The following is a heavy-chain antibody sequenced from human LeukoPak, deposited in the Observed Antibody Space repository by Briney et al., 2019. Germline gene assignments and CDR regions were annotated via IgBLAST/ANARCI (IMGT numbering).Heavy chain of an antibody. J-gene: IGHJ4*02. Sequence: GRSLRLSCAASGFTFSSYGMHWVRQAPGKGLEWVAVISYDGSNKYYADSVKGRFTISRDNSKNTLYLQMNSLRAEDTAVYYCARGHDSSGYCFDYWGQGTLVTVSS. CDR1: GFTFSSYG. V-gene: IGHV3-30*03. CDR2: ISYDGSNK. D-gene: IGHD3-22*01. CDR3: ARGHDSSGYCFDY.